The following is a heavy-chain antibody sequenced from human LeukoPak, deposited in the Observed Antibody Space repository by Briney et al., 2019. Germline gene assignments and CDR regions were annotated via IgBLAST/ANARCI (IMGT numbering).Heavy chain of an antibody. D-gene: IGHD6-6*01. CDR3: ATDRSSIAVRPH. V-gene: IGHV3-23*01. CDR1: GFTFDSYA. CDR2: FSGYGGTT. Sequence: GGSLRLSCAASGFTFDSYAMNWVRQAPGKGLEWVSGFSGYGGTTYYADPVKGRFTISRDNSKNTLYLQMNSLRAEDTAVYYCATDRSSIAVRPHWGQGTLVTVSS. J-gene: IGHJ4*02.